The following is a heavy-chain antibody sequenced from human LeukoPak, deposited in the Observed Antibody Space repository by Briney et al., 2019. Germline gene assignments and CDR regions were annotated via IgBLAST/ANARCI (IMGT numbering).Heavy chain of an antibody. Sequence: ASVKVSCKASGYTFTGYYMHWVRQAPGQGLEWMGWINPNSGGTNYAQKFQGRVTMTRDTSISTAYMELSRLRSDDTAVYYCARRSVTTYYYGMDVWGQGTTVTVSS. CDR3: ARRSVTTYYYGMDV. CDR2: INPNSGGT. J-gene: IGHJ6*02. V-gene: IGHV1-2*02. D-gene: IGHD4-17*01. CDR1: GYTFTGYY.